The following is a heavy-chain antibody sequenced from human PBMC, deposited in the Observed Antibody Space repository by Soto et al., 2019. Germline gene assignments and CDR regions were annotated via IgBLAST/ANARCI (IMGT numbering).Heavy chain of an antibody. J-gene: IGHJ3*02. V-gene: IGHV3-23*01. Sequence: TLSCAASGFXFSSYAMSWVRQAPGKGLEWVSAISGSEGSTYYADSVKRRFTISRDNSKNTLYLQMNSLRAEDTAVYCCAKDLNDRLGLAFDIWGQGTMVTVS. CDR1: GFXFSSYA. D-gene: IGHD3-22*01. CDR2: ISGSEGST. CDR3: AKDLNDRLGLAFDI.